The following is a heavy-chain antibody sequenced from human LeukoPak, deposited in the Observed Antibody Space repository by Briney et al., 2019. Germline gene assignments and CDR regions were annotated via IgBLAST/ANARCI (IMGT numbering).Heavy chain of an antibody. CDR3: ARDQKSGLEVLWRY. J-gene: IGHJ4*02. CDR1: GYRFTSYD. Sequence: GASVKVSCRASGYRFTSYDISCVRQAPGQGLQWMGEISTYTGNTNYAQSFQDRVTMTTDTSTSTVYMELRSLTSDDTAVYYCARDQKSGLEVLWRYWGQGTLVTVSS. CDR2: ISTYTGNT. D-gene: IGHD3-3*01. V-gene: IGHV1-18*04.